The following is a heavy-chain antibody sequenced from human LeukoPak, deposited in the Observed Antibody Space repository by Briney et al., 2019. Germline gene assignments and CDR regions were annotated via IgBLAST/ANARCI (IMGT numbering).Heavy chain of an antibody. CDR1: GGSISSYY. V-gene: IGHV4-59*08. Sequence: PSETLSLTCTVSGGSISSYYWSWIRQPPGKGLEWVGYIYYSGSTNYNPSLKSRVTISVDTSKNQFSLKLSSVSAADTAVYSCAKHRGPTTEVTRDFDYWGQGPLVTVSS. D-gene: IGHD4-23*01. CDR2: IYYSGST. J-gene: IGHJ4*02. CDR3: AKHRGPTTEVTRDFDY.